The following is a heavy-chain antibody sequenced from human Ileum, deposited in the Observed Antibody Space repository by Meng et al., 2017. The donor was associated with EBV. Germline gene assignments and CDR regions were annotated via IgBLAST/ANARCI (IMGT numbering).Heavy chain of an antibody. CDR3: ARGTPGRSYSDY. D-gene: IGHD3-10*01. CDR2: LGAHDGDT. J-gene: IGHJ4*02. CDR1: DYTFMGYG. Sequence: VQPVQLGPEVKKPGASVKVSCKASDYTFMGYGVSWVRQAPGQGLEWMAWLGAHDGDTSHAPKFQGRVTVSADRPTATAYMELRSLRSDDTAVYYCARGTPGRSYSDYWGQGTLVTVSS. V-gene: IGHV1-18*01.